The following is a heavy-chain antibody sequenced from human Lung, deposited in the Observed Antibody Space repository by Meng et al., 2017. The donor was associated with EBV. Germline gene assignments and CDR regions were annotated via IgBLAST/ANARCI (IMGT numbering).Heavy chain of an antibody. V-gene: IGHV1-18*01. D-gene: IGHD1-26*01. CDR3: ARVEVGITSGDY. CDR1: GYTFTNYG. J-gene: IGHJ4*02. CDR2: ISAYNGTT. Sequence: QAQLVQSGGERKTPAAAVNVSCKASGYTFTNYGITWVRQAPGQGLEWMGWISAYNGTTNYAQTLQGRVTMTTDTSTSTAYMELGSLRSDDTVVYYCARVEVGITSGDYWGQGTLVTVSS.